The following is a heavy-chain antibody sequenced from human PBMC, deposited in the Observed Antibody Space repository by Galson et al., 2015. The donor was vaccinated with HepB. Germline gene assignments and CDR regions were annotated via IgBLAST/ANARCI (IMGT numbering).Heavy chain of an antibody. D-gene: IGHD3-9*01. CDR3: AKLRYFDWAQESNWFDP. J-gene: IGHJ5*02. Sequence: SLRLSCAASGFTFSGYAMSWVRQAPGKGLEWVSVISGSGGSTHYADSVKGRFTISRDNSKNTLYLQMNSLRGEDTAVYHCAKLRYFDWAQESNWFDPWGQGTLVSASS. CDR1: GFTFSGYA. CDR2: ISGSGGST. V-gene: IGHV3-23*01.